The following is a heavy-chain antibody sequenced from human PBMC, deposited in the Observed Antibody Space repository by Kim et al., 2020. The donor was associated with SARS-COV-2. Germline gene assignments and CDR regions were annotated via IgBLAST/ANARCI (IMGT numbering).Heavy chain of an antibody. J-gene: IGHJ4*02. CDR2: TFYRSKWYN. V-gene: IGHV6-1*01. D-gene: IGHD2-21*02. CDR1: GDSVSTSSAA. Sequence: SQTLSLTCAISGDSVSTSSAAWNWVRQSPSRGLEWLGRTFYRSKWYNEYALSVKSRITINPDTSKNQFSLQLNSVSPEDTAVYYCAREDYGGDSRGFDYWGQGTLVTVSS. CDR3: AREDYGGDSRGFDY.